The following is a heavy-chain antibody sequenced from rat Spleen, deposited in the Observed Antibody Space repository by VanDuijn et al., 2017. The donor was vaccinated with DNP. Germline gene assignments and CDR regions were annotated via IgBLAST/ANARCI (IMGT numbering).Heavy chain of an antibody. CDR1: GYSITSNY. D-gene: IGHD1-12*03. CDR2: ISYSGST. Sequence: EVQLQESGPGLVKPSQSLSLTCSVTGYSITSNYWGWIRKFPGNKMEWIGHISYSGSTSYNPSLKSRISITRDTSKNQFFLQLNSVTTEDTATYYCARRGLLDVMDAWGQGIMVTVSS. V-gene: IGHV3-1*01. J-gene: IGHJ2*01. CDR3: ARRGLLDVMDA.